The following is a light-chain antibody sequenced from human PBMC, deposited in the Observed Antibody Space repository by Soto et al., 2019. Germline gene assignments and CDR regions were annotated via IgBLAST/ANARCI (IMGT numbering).Light chain of an antibody. J-gene: IGKJ4*01. V-gene: IGKV4-1*01. CDR2: WAS. CDR3: QQYYDTPLT. Sequence: DIVMTQSPGSLAMSQGATATINCKSSQRVLYSSNNYNYLAWYQQKPGQPPKLLITWASTREPGVSGRFSGSGFATDFTLTISSLRSEDVAVYYCQQYYDTPLTFGGGTKVDIK. CDR1: QRVLYSSNNYNY.